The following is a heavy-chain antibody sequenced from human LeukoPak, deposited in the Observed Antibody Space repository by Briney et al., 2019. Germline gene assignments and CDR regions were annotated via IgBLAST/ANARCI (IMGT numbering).Heavy chain of an antibody. CDR1: GYTFTGYY. CDR3: ARGAVAARPRSYFQH. J-gene: IGHJ1*01. V-gene: IGHV1-2*02. Sequence: GASVKVSCKASGYTFTGYYMHWVRQAPGQGLEWMGWINPNSGGTNYAQKFQGRVTMTRDTSISTAYMVLSRLRSEDTAVYYCARGAVAARPRSYFQHWGQGTLVTVSS. CDR2: INPNSGGT. D-gene: IGHD6-6*01.